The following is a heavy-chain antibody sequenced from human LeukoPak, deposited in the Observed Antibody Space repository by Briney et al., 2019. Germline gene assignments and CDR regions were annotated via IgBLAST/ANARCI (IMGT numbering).Heavy chain of an antibody. CDR2: ISGSGGST. J-gene: IGHJ4*02. CDR3: AKTSALAGDPFDY. D-gene: IGHD6-19*01. V-gene: IGHV3-23*01. CDR1: GFTFSSYA. Sequence: PGGSLRLSCAASGFTFSSYAMSWVRQAPGKGLEWVSAISGSGGSTYYADSVKGRFTIPRDNSKNTLYLQMNSLRAEDTAVYYCAKTSALAGDPFDYWGQGTLVTVSS.